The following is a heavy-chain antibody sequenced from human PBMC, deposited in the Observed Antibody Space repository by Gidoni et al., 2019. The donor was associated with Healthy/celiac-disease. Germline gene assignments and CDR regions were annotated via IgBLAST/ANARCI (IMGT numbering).Heavy chain of an antibody. CDR2: INPNSGGT. D-gene: IGHD2-15*01. CDR3: AREGYCSGGSCYRGAFDI. V-gene: IGHV1-2*02. J-gene: IGHJ3*02. Sequence: QVQLVQSGAEVKKPGASVKVSCKASGYTFTGYYMHWVRQAPGQGLEWMGWINPNSGGTNYAQKFQGRVTMTRDTSISTAYMELSRLRSDDTAVYYCAREGYCSGGSCYRGAFDIWGQGTMVTVSS. CDR1: GYTFTGYY.